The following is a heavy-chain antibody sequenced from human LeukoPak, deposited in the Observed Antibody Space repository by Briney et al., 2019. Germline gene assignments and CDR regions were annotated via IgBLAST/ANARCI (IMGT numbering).Heavy chain of an antibody. Sequence: GGSLRLSCAASGFTFSSYTMNWVRQALGQGLEWVSTISDPHSGSETHYADSVKGRFTISRDDSQNTLYLQMDSLRAEDTAVYYCAKDNWGDPPSYFDSWGQGTLVTVSS. CDR2: ISDPHSGSET. D-gene: IGHD3-16*01. CDR1: GFTFSSYT. V-gene: IGHV3-23*01. J-gene: IGHJ4*02. CDR3: AKDNWGDPPSYFDS.